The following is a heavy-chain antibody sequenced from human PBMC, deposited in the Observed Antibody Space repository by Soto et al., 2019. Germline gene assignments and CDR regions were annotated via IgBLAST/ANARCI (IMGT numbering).Heavy chain of an antibody. D-gene: IGHD2-15*01. J-gene: IGHJ5*02. V-gene: IGHV3-11*01. CDR1: GFTFSDYY. CDR3: AREPRGIVVVVAATNWFDP. Sequence: GGSLRLSCAASGFTFSDYYMSWIRQAPGKGLEWVSYISSSGSTIYYADSVKGRFTISRDNAKNSLYLQMNSLRAEDTAVYYCAREPRGIVVVVAATNWFDPWGQGTLVTVSS. CDR2: ISSSGSTI.